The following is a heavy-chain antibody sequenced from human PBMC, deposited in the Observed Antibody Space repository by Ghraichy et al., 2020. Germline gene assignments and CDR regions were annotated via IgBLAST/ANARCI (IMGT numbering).Heavy chain of an antibody. J-gene: IGHJ4*02. V-gene: IGHV3-23*01. Sequence: GGSLRLSCAASGFTFSSYAMSWVRQAPGKGLEWVSAISGSGGSTYYADSVKGRFTLSRDNSKNTLYLQMNSLRAEDTAVYYCAKVKNYYDSSGYWYYFDYWGQGTLVTVSS. CDR3: AKVKNYYDSSGYWYYFDY. CDR1: GFTFSSYA. D-gene: IGHD3-22*01. CDR2: ISGSGGST.